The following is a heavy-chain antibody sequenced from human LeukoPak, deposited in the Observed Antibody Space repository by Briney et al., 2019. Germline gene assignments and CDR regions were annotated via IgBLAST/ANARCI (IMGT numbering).Heavy chain of an antibody. CDR3: AKVGGSGSYFPDY. Sequence: PGGSLRLPCAASGSTFSSYAMSWVRQAPGKGLEWVSAISANAASTYNADSVKGRFTISRDNSRNTVYLQMNSLRAEDTAVYYCAKVGGSGSYFPDYWGQGTLVTVSS. D-gene: IGHD3-10*01. J-gene: IGHJ4*02. V-gene: IGHV3-23*01. CDR1: GSTFSSYA. CDR2: ISANAAST.